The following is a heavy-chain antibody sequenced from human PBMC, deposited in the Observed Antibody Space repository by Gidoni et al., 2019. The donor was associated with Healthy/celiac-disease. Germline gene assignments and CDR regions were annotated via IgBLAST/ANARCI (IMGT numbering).Heavy chain of an antibody. D-gene: IGHD3-10*01. V-gene: IGHV1-69*01. CDR1: GGTFSSYA. CDR3: ARTPSIWFGELLAPYYYYGMDV. Sequence: GGTFSSYAISWVRQAPGQGLEWMGGITPIFGTANYAQKFQGRVTITADESTSTAYMELSSLRSEDTAVYYCARTPSIWFGELLAPYYYYGMDVWGQGTTVTVSS. J-gene: IGHJ6*02. CDR2: ITPIFGTA.